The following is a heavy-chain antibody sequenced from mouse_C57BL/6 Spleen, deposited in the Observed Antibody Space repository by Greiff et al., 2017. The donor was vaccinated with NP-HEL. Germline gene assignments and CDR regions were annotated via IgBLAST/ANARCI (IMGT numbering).Heavy chain of an antibody. CDR2: ISSGSSTI. CDR3: ARSSYYFDY. V-gene: IGHV5-17*01. Sequence: EVQLVESGGGLVKPGGSLKLSCAASGFTFSDYGMHWVRQAPETGLEWVAYISSGSSTIYYADTVKGRFTISRDNAKNTLFLQMTSLRSEDTAMYYCARSSYYFDYWGQGTTLTVSS. J-gene: IGHJ2*01. CDR1: GFTFSDYG.